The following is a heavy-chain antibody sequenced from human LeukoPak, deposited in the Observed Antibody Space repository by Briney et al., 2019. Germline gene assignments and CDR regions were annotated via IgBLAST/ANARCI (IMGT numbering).Heavy chain of an antibody. J-gene: IGHJ4*02. Sequence: GGSLRLSCAASGFTFSSYGMHWVRQAPGKGLEWVAFIRYDGSDKYYADSVKGRITISRDNSKNTLYLQLNSLRAEDTALYYCAKQFGYSYGLHYWGQGTLVTVSS. D-gene: IGHD5-18*01. CDR3: AKQFGYSYGLHY. CDR2: IRYDGSDK. V-gene: IGHV3-30*02. CDR1: GFTFSSYG.